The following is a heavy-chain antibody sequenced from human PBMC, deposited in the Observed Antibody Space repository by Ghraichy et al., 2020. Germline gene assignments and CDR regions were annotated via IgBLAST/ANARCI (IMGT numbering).Heavy chain of an antibody. CDR3: AGSRAAAGTDLED. D-gene: IGHD6-13*01. J-gene: IGHJ1*01. V-gene: IGHV4-31*11. CDR2: IFYTGTA. Sequence: SETLSLTCALSGDSITTSGYYWSWIRQFPGRGLEWIGYIFYTGTAYYNPSLKSRVSISMDTSQNQFSLNLRSVTAADTAVYFCAGSRAAAGTDLEDWGQGTLVIVSS. CDR1: GDSITTSGYY.